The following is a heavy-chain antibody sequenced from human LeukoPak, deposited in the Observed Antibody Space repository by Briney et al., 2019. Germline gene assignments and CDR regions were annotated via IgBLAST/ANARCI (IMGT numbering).Heavy chain of an antibody. CDR2: IYHSGST. J-gene: IGHJ2*01. CDR3: ARGGGGSSYWYFDL. D-gene: IGHD1-26*01. V-gene: IGHV4-30-2*01. Sequence: SETLSLTCAVSDGSFSSGGYSWSWLRQPPGKGLEWIGYIYHSGSTYYNPSLKSRVTISVDRSKNQFSLRLSSVTAADTAVYYCARGGGGSSYWYFDLWGRGTLVTVSS. CDR1: DGSFSSGGYS.